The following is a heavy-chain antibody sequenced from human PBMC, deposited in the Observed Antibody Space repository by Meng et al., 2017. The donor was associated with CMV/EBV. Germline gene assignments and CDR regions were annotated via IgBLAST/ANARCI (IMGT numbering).Heavy chain of an antibody. D-gene: IGHD6-19*01. J-gene: IGHJ3*02. Sequence: ASVKVSCKASGYTFTSYYMHWVRQAPGQGLEWMGIINPSGGSTSYAQKFQGRVTMTRDTSTGTVYMELSSLRSEDTAVYYCARQLARIAVADTDHDAFDIWGQGTMVTVSS. V-gene: IGHV1-46*01. CDR2: INPSGGST. CDR3: ARQLARIAVADTDHDAFDI. CDR1: GYTFTSYY.